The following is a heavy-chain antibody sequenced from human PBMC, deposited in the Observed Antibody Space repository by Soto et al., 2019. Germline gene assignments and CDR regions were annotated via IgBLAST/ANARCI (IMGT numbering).Heavy chain of an antibody. CDR3: EAHSPYPYYDILTGYSQYYYHSGMDV. CDR2: IVVGSGNT. J-gene: IGHJ6*02. D-gene: IGHD3-9*01. CDR1: GFTFTSSA. V-gene: IGHV1-58*01. Sequence: SVKVSCKASGFTFTSSAVQWVRQARGQRLEWIGWIVVGSGNTNYAQKFQERVTITRDMSTSTAYMELSSLRSEDTAVYYCEAHSPYPYYDILTGYSQYYYHSGMDVWGQGTTVTVSS.